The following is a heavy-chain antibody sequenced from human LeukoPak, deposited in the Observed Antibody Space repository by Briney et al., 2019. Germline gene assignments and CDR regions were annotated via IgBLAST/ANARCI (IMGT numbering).Heavy chain of an antibody. CDR1: GGSFSGYY. V-gene: IGHV4-34*01. D-gene: IGHD2-15*01. J-gene: IGHJ5*02. CDR3: ARGQGYCSGGSCSQDP. Sequence: SETLSLTCAVYGGSFSGYYWSWIRQPPGKGLEWIGEINHSGSTNYSPSLKSRVTISVDTSKNQFSLKLSSVTAADTAVYYCARGQGYCSGGSCSQDPWGQGTLVTVSS. CDR2: INHSGST.